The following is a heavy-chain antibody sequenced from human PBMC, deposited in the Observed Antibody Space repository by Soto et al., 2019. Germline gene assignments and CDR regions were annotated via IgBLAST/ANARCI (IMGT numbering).Heavy chain of an antibody. Sequence: HPGGALRLFCAASGFTFDDYAMHWVRQAPGKGLEWVASISWNSGSIGYADSVKGRFTISRDNAKNSLSLQMNSLRPEDTAVYYCARDSFPYHNSTGYGEAFDPWGQGPVVPVSP. V-gene: IGHV3-9*01. D-gene: IGHD3-22*01. CDR1: GFTFDDYA. J-gene: IGHJ5*02. CDR3: ARDSFPYHNSTGYGEAFDP. CDR2: ISWNSGSI.